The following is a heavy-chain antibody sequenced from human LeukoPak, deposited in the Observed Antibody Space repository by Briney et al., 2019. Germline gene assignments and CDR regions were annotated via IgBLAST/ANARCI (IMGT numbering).Heavy chain of an antibody. Sequence: ASVKVSCKASGYTFTSYGISWVRQAPGPGLEWMGWISAYNGNTNYAQKLQGKVTMTPDTSTSTAYRELRSLRSDDTAVYYCARSGVLLWFGELLSPTLFDIWGQGTMVTVSS. D-gene: IGHD3-10*01. CDR2: ISAYNGNT. V-gene: IGHV1-18*01. J-gene: IGHJ3*02. CDR1: GYTFTSYG. CDR3: ARSGVLLWFGELLSPTLFDI.